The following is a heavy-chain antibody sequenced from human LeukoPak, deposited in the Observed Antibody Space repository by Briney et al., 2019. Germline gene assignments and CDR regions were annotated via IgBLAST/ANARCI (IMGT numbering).Heavy chain of an antibody. J-gene: IGHJ4*02. CDR3: ARRHYYDSSGYDY. CDR1: GYTFTGYY. D-gene: IGHD3-22*01. V-gene: IGHV1-2*02. Sequence: ASVKVSCKASGYTFTGYYMHWVRQAPGQGLEWMGWINPNSGGTNYAQKFQGRVTITRDTSISTAYMELNRLRSDDTAVYYCARRHYYDSSGYDYWGQGTLVTVSS. CDR2: INPNSGGT.